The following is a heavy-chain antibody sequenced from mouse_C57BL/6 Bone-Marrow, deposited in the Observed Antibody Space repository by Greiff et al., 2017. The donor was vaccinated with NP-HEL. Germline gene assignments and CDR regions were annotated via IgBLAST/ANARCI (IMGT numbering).Heavy chain of an antibody. CDR2: ISNGGGST. J-gene: IGHJ4*01. CDR1: GFTFSDYY. Sequence: EVQGVESGGGLVQPGGSLKLSCAASGFTFSDYYMYWVRQTPEKRLEWVAYISNGGGSTYYPDTVKGRFTISRDNAKNTLYLQMSRLKSEDTAMYYCARRLTLYYYAMDYWGQGTSVTVSS. V-gene: IGHV5-12*01. CDR3: ARRLTLYYYAMDY. D-gene: IGHD4-1*01.